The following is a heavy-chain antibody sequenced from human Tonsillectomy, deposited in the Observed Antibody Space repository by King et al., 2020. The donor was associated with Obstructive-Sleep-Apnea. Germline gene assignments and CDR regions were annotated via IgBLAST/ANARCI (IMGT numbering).Heavy chain of an antibody. J-gene: IGHJ4*02. V-gene: IGHV3-30*04. CDR2: ISHDGRNN. D-gene: IGHD3-22*01. CDR1: GFTFSNYN. Sequence: VQLVESGGGVVQPGRSLRLSCAASGFTFSNYNMDWVRQAPVKGLEWVAVISHDGRNNYYADSVKGRVTISRDISKNTLYLQMNSLRAEDTAVYYCARDIYDNSEWGPYFDYWGQGTLVTVAS. CDR3: ARDIYDNSEWGPYFDY.